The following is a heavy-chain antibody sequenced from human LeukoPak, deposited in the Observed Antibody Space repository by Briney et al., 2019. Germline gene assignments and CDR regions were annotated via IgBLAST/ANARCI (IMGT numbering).Heavy chain of an antibody. CDR1: GYTLTELS. Sequence: ASVKVSCKVSGYTLTELSMHWVRQAPGKGLEWMGGFDPEDGETIYAQKFQGRVTMTEDTSTDTAYMELSSLRSEDTAVYYCATPGVFSVTTFYYYYYGMDVWGQGTTVTVSS. CDR2: FDPEDGET. D-gene: IGHD4-17*01. J-gene: IGHJ6*02. V-gene: IGHV1-24*01. CDR3: ATPGVFSVTTFYYYYYGMDV.